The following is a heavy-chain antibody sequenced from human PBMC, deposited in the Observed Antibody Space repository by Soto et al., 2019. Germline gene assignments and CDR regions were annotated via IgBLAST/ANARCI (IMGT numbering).Heavy chain of an antibody. Sequence: GGSLRLSCAASGFTFSSYRMNWVRQAPGKGLEWVLYISSSSSTIYYADSAKGRFTISRDNAKNSLYLQMNSLRAEDTAVYYCARDRGVLLWFGEFSWGQGTLVTVSS. D-gene: IGHD3-10*01. J-gene: IGHJ5*02. V-gene: IGHV3-48*01. CDR2: ISSSSSTI. CDR3: ARDRGVLLWFGEFS. CDR1: GFTFSSYR.